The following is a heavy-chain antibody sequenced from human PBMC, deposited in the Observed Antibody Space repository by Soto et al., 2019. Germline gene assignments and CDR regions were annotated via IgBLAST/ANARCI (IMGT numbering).Heavy chain of an antibody. V-gene: IGHV4-34*01. CDR3: ARLPRGYNYGMDV. J-gene: IGHJ6*02. CDR2: INHSGST. CDR1: GGSFSGYY. Sequence: QVQLQQWGAGLLKPSETLSLTCAVYGGSFSGYYWNWIRQPPGKGLEWIGEINHSGSTNYNPSLKSRGTISVDTSKNQFSLKLSSVTAADTAVYYCARLPRGYNYGMDVWGQGTTVTVSS.